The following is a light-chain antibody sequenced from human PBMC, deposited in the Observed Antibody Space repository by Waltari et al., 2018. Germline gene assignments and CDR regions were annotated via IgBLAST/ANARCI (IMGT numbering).Light chain of an antibody. CDR3: QLYDDFPPYT. CDR2: DAS. Sequence: IQMTQSPSSLSASVVARVTISCQASRDINNFLNWYQQKPGKAPTLLIYDASNLEIGVPSRFSGRGSGTHFTLTITNVQPEDVATYYCQLYDDFPPYTFGQGTKLDIK. V-gene: IGKV1-33*01. CDR1: RDINNF. J-gene: IGKJ2*01.